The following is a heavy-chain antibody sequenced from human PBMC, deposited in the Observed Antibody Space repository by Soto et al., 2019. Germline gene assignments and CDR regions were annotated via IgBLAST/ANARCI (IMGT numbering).Heavy chain of an antibody. V-gene: IGHV1-18*01. CDR2: LSAYNGNT. D-gene: IGHD3-3*01. Sequence: QVQLVQSGAEVKKPGASVKVSCKASGYTFTSYGISWVRQAPGQGLEWMGWLSAYNGNTNYAPKLQGRVTMTTDTPRSTAYMGVRSLRSADTAVYYCTRGTYDFWCGYYRMGDYYYGMDVWGQGTTVTVSS. CDR1: GYTFTSYG. J-gene: IGHJ6*02. CDR3: TRGTYDFWCGYYRMGDYYYGMDV.